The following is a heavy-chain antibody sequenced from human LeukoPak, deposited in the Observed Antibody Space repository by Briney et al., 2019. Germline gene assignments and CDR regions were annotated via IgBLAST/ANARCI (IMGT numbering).Heavy chain of an antibody. D-gene: IGHD1-7*01. V-gene: IGHV1-46*01. Sequence: GASVKVSCKASGYTFTSYYMHWVRQAPGQGLEWMGIINPSGGSTNYAQKFQGRVTMTRDTSTSTVYMELSSLRSEDTAVYYCAGVPTGTTGLEPNFDYWGQGTLDTVSS. CDR2: INPSGGST. J-gene: IGHJ4*02. CDR3: AGVPTGTTGLEPNFDY. CDR1: GYTFTSYY.